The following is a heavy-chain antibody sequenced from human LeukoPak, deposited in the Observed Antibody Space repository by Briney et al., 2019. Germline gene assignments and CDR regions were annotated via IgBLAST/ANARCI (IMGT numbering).Heavy chain of an antibody. CDR1: GFIFSSSA. V-gene: IGHV1-58*01. CDR3: VADCYGDCID. Sequence: VASVKASFKASGFIFSSSAVQWVRQARGQRLEWIGWIVVGSGNTNYAQNFQERVTITRDMSTSTAYMELSSLRSEDTAVYYCVADCYGDCIDWGQGTLVTVSS. CDR2: IVVGSGNT. D-gene: IGHD4-17*01. J-gene: IGHJ4*02.